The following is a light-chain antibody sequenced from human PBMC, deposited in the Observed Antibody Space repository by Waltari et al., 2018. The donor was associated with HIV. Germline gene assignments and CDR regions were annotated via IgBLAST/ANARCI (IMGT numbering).Light chain of an antibody. V-gene: IGLV3-1*01. J-gene: IGLJ2*01. CDR1: KLGDNY. CDR3: QAWDSSTVV. Sequence: SYELTQPPSVSVSPGQTASITCSGGKLGDNYACWYQQKPGQSPVLVIYQDRKRPSGIPERFSGSNSGNTATLTISGTQAMDEADYYCQAWDSSTVVFGGGTKLTVL. CDR2: QDR.